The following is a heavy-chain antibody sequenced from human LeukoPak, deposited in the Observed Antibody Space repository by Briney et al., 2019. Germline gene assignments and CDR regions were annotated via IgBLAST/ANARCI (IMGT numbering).Heavy chain of an antibody. CDR3: AKEPGQLNYDSSGYYYPLWFDP. D-gene: IGHD3-22*01. V-gene: IGHV3-23*01. J-gene: IGHJ5*02. Sequence: GGSLRLSCAASGFTFSSYAMSWVRQAPGKGLEWVSAISGSGGSTYYADSVKGRFTISRDNSKNTLYLQMNSLRAEDTAVYYCAKEPGQLNYDSSGYYYPLWFDPWGQGTLVTVSS. CDR2: ISGSGGST. CDR1: GFTFSSYA.